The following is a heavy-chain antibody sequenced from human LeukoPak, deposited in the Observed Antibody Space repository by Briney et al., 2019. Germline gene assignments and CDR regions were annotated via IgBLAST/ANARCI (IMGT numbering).Heavy chain of an antibody. CDR1: GGSFSGYY. CDR3: ASVYGSGSAPGY. V-gene: IGHV4-34*01. Sequence: SGTLSLTCAVYGGSFSGYYWSWVRQPPGKGLEWVGQINHSGGTNYNPSLKSGVTISVDASKIQSSLKLSSLTAADTAVYYCASVYGSGSAPGYWGQGTLVTVSS. J-gene: IGHJ4*02. D-gene: IGHD3-10*01. CDR2: INHSGGT.